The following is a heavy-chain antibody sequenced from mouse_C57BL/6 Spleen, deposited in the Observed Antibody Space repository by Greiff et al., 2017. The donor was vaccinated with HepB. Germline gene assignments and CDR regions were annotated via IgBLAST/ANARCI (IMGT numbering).Heavy chain of an antibody. V-gene: IGHV1-54*01. CDR2: INPGSGGT. Sequence: QVQLQQSGAELVRPGTSVKVSCKASGYAFTNYLIEWVKQRPGQGLGWIGVINPGSGGTNYNEKFKGKATLTADKSSSTAYMQLSSLTSEDSAVYFCARSRYWYFDVWGTGTTVTVSS. CDR3: ARSRYWYFDV. CDR1: GYAFTNYL. J-gene: IGHJ1*03.